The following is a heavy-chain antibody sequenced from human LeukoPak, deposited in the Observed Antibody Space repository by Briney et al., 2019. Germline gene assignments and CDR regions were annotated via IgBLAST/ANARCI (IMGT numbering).Heavy chain of an antibody. Sequence: TGGPLRLSCAASGLTFTNYWMHWVRQAPGKGLVWVSYINKDGSDTNHADSVKGRFTTSRDNAKNTLYLQMNSLRAEDTAVYYCAKRGVGATRDAFDIWGQGTMVTVSS. D-gene: IGHD1-26*01. J-gene: IGHJ3*02. V-gene: IGHV3-74*01. CDR3: AKRGVGATRDAFDI. CDR1: GLTFTNYW. CDR2: INKDGSDT.